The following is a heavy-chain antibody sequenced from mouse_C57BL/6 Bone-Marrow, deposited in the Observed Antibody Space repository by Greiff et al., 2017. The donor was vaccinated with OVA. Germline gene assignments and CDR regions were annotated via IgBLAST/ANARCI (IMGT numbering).Heavy chain of an antibody. CDR3: AISITTVVATDPWFAY. D-gene: IGHD1-1*01. J-gene: IGHJ3*01. V-gene: IGHV14-2*01. CDR2: IDPEDGET. Sequence: EVKLVESGAELVKPGASVKLSCTASGFNIKDYYMHWVKQRTEQGLEWIGRIDPEDGETKYAPKFQGKATITADTSSNTAYLQLSSLTSEDTAVYYCAISITTVVATDPWFAYWGQGTLVTVSA. CDR1: GFNIKDYY.